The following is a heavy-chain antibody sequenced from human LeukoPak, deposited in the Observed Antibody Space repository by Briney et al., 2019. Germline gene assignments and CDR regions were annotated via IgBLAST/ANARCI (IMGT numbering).Heavy chain of an antibody. J-gene: IGHJ6*02. V-gene: IGHV1-69*04. CDR1: GGTFSSYA. D-gene: IGHD5-18*01. CDR2: IIPVLNIT. Sequence: SVKVSCKASGGTFSSYAISWVRQAPGQGLEWMGRIIPVLNITTYAQRFQGRVTITADTSTSTVYMELSSLRSEETAVYYCARDQGLTAPPPYGLDVWGQGTTVIVSS. CDR3: ARDQGLTAPPPYGLDV.